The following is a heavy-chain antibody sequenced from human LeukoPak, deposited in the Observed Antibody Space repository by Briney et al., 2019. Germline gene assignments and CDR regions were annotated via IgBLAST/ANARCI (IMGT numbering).Heavy chain of an antibody. CDR2: INYSGSP. V-gene: IGHV4-59*01. CDR3: ARGDYYDRSGFFDY. Sequence: PPETLSLTCTVYGGSISTYSWGWIRQPPGKALEWIGYINYSGSPDYNTSLKSRVTISIDTSKSLFSLKLNSVTAADTAVYFCARGDYYDRSGFFDYWGQGTLVTVSS. J-gene: IGHJ4*02. CDR1: GGSISTYS. D-gene: IGHD3-22*01.